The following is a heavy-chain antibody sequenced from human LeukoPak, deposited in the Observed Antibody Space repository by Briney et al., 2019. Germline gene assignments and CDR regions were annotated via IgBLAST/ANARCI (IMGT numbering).Heavy chain of an antibody. Sequence: SETLSLTCAVYGGSFSGYYWSWIRQPPGKGLEWIGEINHSGSTNYNPSLKSRVTISVDTSKNQFSLKLSSVTAADTAVYYCARGPGGRYCSSTSCYTTYYYYYGMDVWGQGTTVTVSS. CDR1: GGSFSGYY. V-gene: IGHV4-34*01. D-gene: IGHD2-2*02. CDR2: INHSGST. CDR3: ARGPGGRYCSSTSCYTTYYYYYGMDV. J-gene: IGHJ6*02.